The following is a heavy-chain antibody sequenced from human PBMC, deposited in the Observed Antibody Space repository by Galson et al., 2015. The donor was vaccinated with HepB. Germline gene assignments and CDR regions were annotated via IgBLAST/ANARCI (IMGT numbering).Heavy chain of an antibody. CDR2: INTDNGNA. V-gene: IGHV1-18*04. Sequence: SVKVSCKASGYSFTTYGISWVRQAPGQGLEWMGWINTDNGNADYAQRLQGRVTMTIDTSTSTAYMELRSLRSADTAVYYCARDFSGSSSNWGQGTLVTVSS. J-gene: IGHJ4*02. D-gene: IGHD1-26*01. CDR1: GYSFTTYG. CDR3: ARDFSGSSSN.